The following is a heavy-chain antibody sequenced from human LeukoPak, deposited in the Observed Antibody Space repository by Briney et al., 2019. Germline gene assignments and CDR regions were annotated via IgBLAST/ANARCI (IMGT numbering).Heavy chain of an antibody. V-gene: IGHV3-74*01. Sequence: GGSLRLSCAASGFTFSSYWMHWVRQAPGKGLVRVSRINSDGSSTSYADSVKGRFTISRDNAKNTLYLQMNSLRAEDTAVYYCAALGYHGSGNYYYYYMDVWGKGTTVTVSS. D-gene: IGHD3-10*01. CDR3: AALGYHGSGNYYYYYMDV. CDR1: GFTFSSYW. J-gene: IGHJ6*03. CDR2: INSDGSST.